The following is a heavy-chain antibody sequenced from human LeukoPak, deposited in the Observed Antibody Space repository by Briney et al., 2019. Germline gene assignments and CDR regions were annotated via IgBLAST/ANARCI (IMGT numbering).Heavy chain of an antibody. D-gene: IGHD6-13*01. CDR1: GGSISSSSYY. CDR2: IYYSGST. J-gene: IGHJ3*02. V-gene: IGHV4-61*01. CDR3: ARTKRIAAAGPRSAFDI. Sequence: PSETLSLTCTVSGGSISSSSYYWSWIRQPPGKGLEWIGYIYYSGSTNYNPSLKSRVTISVDTSKNQFSLKLSSVTAADTAVYYCARTKRIAAAGPRSAFDIWGQGTMVTVSS.